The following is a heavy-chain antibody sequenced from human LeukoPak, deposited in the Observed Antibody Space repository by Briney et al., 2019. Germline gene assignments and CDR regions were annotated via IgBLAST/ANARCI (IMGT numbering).Heavy chain of an antibody. D-gene: IGHD2-2*01. V-gene: IGHV1-18*01. Sequence: ASVKVSCKASGYTFTSYGISWVRQAPGQGLEWMGWISAYNGNTNYAQKLQGRVTMTTDTSTSTAYMELRSLRSDDTAVYYCARGYCSSTSCYRCDYWGQGTLVTVSS. CDR1: GYTFTSYG. CDR3: ARGYCSSTSCYRCDY. CDR2: ISAYNGNT. J-gene: IGHJ4*02.